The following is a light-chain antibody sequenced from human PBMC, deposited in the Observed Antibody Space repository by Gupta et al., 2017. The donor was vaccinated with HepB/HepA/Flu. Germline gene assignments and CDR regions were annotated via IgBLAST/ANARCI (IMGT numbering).Light chain of an antibody. Sequence: SSVLTQPPSVSVAPGKTARITCGGNNIGSKSVHWYQQKPGQAPVLVFYDDSDRPSGIPERFSGSNSGNTATVTISRVEAGEEADYYCQVWDSSSDNVVFGGGTKLTVL. CDR1: NIGSKS. V-gene: IGLV3-21*03. CDR2: DDS. CDR3: QVWDSSSDNVV. J-gene: IGLJ2*01.